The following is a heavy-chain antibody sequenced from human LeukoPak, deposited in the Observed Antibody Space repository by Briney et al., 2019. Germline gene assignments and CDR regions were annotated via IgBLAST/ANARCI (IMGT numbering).Heavy chain of an antibody. Sequence: GGSLRLSCAASGFTFISYSIHWVRQAPGKGLEWVAFIRYDGSNKHYADSVKGRFTISRDNSKNTLYVQMNSLTAEDTAIYYCAKATGNLGNWGQGTLVTVSS. D-gene: IGHD1-1*01. J-gene: IGHJ4*02. V-gene: IGHV3-30*02. CDR1: GFTFISYS. CDR3: AKATGNLGN. CDR2: IRYDGSNK.